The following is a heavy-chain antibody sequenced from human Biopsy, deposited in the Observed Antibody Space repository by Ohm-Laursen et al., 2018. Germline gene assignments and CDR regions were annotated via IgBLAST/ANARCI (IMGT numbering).Heavy chain of an antibody. V-gene: IGHV3-33*01. CDR1: GFMFSSYG. J-gene: IGHJ4*02. Sequence: SLRLSCSASGFMFSSYGMHWVRQVPGKGLEWVAVIYYDGLNKEYADSVKGRFTISRDNSKNTLFLRMNSLRAEDTAVYYCARDGIVVVPAAFHLDNWGPGTLVTVSS. D-gene: IGHD2-2*01. CDR3: ARDGIVVVPAAFHLDN. CDR2: IYYDGLNK.